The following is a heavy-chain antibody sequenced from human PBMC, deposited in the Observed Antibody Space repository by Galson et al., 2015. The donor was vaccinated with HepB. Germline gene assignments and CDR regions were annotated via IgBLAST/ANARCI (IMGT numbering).Heavy chain of an antibody. CDR3: ARVRVVGVPAALRPPDYYYYYGMDV. CDR2: ISAYNGNT. D-gene: IGHD2-2*01. Sequence: SVKVSCKASGYTFTSYGISWVRQAPGQGLEWMGWISAYNGNTNYAQKLQGRVTMTTDTSTSTAYMELRSLRSDDTAVYYCARVRVVGVPAALRPPDYYYYYGMDVWGQGTTVTVSS. J-gene: IGHJ6*02. V-gene: IGHV1-18*04. CDR1: GYTFTSYG.